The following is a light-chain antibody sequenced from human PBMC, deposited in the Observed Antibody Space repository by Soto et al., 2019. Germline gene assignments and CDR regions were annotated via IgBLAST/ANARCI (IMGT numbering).Light chain of an antibody. J-gene: IGKJ4*01. CDR3: QNYNSAPLT. V-gene: IGKV1-27*01. CDR2: ATS. CDR1: QDISNS. Sequence: DIQMTQSPSSLSASVGDRVTITCRASQDISNSLAWYQQKPGKVPKVLINATSILQSGVPARFSGSGSGTDVTLTISSLQPEDVATYYCQNYNSAPLTFGGGTKVEI.